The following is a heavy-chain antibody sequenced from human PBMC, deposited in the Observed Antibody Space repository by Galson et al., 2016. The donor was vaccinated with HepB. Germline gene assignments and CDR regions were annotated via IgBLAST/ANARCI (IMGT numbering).Heavy chain of an antibody. D-gene: IGHD3-16*01. V-gene: IGHV4-61*02. CDR1: GGSINSSNYY. CDR3: ARGSYDYLWGSNRSPADY. J-gene: IGHJ4*02. CDR2: FFASGST. Sequence: TLSLTCTVSGGSINSSNYYWTWTRQPAGKGLEWIGLFFASGSTNYNPPLKSRVTISVDTSKNQFSLKLRSVAAADAAVYYCARGSYDYLWGSNRSPADYWGQGTLVTVSS.